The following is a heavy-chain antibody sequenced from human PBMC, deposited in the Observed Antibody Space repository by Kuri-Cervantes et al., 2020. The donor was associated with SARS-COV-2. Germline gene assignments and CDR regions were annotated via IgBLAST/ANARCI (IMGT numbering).Heavy chain of an antibody. CDR2: ISASGQTI. V-gene: IGHV3-11*01. J-gene: IGHJ4*02. CDR3: ARDRDIVPSAYFEF. D-gene: IGHD5-12*01. CDR1: GSTLSDYY. Sequence: GESLKISCAASGSTLSDYYISWIRQAPGKGLEWVSYISASGQTIYYADAVKGRFTVSRDNAKNSILLQMNSLQVDDTAIYYCARDRDIVPSAYFEFWGRGTLVTVSS.